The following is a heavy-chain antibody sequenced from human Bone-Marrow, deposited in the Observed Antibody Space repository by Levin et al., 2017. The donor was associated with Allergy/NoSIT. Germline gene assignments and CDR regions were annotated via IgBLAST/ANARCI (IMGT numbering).Heavy chain of an antibody. CDR3: TRDKKSDGVTPDWYFDL. CDR2: ISSSGSTK. V-gene: IGHV3-48*03. D-gene: IGHD2-21*02. CDR1: GFSFSTYE. J-gene: IGHJ2*01. Sequence: RGESLKISCAASGFSFSTYEMNWVRQAPGKGLEWISYISSSGSTKYYADSVKGRFTISSKNSLYLQMNSLRAEDTAIYYCTRDKKSDGVTPDWYFDLWGRGTPVTVSS.